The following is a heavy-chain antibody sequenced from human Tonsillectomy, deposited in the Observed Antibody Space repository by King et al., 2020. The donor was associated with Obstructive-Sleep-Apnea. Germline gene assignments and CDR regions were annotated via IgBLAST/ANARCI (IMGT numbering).Heavy chain of an antibody. CDR2: ISISSSYI. J-gene: IGHJ4*02. CDR1: GFTFSSYS. V-gene: IGHV3-21*01. CDR3: ARDEQPHYYDSSGYYNY. Sequence: VQLVESGGGLVKPGGSLRLSCAASGFTFSSYSMNWVRQAPGKGLEWVSSISISSSYIYYAVSVKGRFTTPRDNAKNSLYLQMNSLRAEDTAVYYCARDEQPHYYDSSGYYNYWGQGTLVTVSS. D-gene: IGHD3-22*01.